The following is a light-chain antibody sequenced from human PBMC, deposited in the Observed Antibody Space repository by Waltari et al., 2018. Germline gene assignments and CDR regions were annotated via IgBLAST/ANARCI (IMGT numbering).Light chain of an antibody. Sequence: QSALTQPASVSGSPGQSITISCTGTSSDVGAYDNVYWDQQHPDKAPKLMIYDVTKRPSGVSNRFSGSKSGNTASLTISGLQAEDEADYYCSSYRGSFTLVFGGGTKVTVL. CDR1: SSDVGAYDN. CDR2: DVT. J-gene: IGLJ3*02. CDR3: SSYRGSFTLV. V-gene: IGLV2-14*03.